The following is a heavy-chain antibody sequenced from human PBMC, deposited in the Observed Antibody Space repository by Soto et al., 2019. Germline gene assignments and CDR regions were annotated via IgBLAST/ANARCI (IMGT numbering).Heavy chain of an antibody. Sequence: QVQLVESGGGVVQPGRSLRLSCAASGFTFSDFGMHWVRQAPGKGLEWVAIVSYDGSEKYYADSVKGRFTISRDNSKNPLVLQVNGLRTEDTAVYYCAKNHYVTGGSHTTFDSWGQGTLVTVSS. D-gene: IGHD2-8*02. CDR3: AKNHYVTGGSHTTFDS. V-gene: IGHV3-30*18. CDR2: VSYDGSEK. J-gene: IGHJ4*02. CDR1: GFTFSDFG.